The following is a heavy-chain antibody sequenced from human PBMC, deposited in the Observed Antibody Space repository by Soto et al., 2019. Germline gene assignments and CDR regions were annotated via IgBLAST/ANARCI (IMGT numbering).Heavy chain of an antibody. D-gene: IGHD3-3*01. J-gene: IGHJ6*02. CDR1: GYTFTGYY. CDR3: ARSNLVVRFLEWFGFMDV. CDR2: INPNSGGT. V-gene: IGHV1-2*02. Sequence: ASVKVSCKASGYTFTGYYMHWVRQAPGQGLEWMGWINPNSGGTNYAQKFQGRFTISRDNAKNSLYLQMNSLRAEDTAVYYCARSNLVVRFLEWFGFMDVWGQGTTVTVSS.